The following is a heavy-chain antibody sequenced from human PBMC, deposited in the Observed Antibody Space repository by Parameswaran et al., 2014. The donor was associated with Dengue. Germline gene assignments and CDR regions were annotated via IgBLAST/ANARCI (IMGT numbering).Heavy chain of an antibody. J-gene: IGHJ4*02. D-gene: IGHD2-15*01. CDR2: ISGSGGST. V-gene: IGHV3-23*01. Sequence: RWIRQPPGKGLEWVSAISGSGGSTYYADSVKGRFTISRDNSKNTLYLQMNSLRAEDTAVYYCAKTGPGIVVVVAAPDFDYWGQGNPGHRLL. CDR3: AKTGPGIVVVVAAPDFDY.